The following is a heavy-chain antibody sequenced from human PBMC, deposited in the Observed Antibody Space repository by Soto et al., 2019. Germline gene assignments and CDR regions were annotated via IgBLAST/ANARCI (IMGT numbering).Heavy chain of an antibody. D-gene: IGHD6-19*01. J-gene: IGHJ5*02. CDR3: VRDGSGNLYLNWFDP. CDR1: GFTFSSYS. V-gene: IGHV3-48*02. CDR2: ISSHSSTL. Sequence: PGGSLRLSCAASGFTFSSYSMNWVRQAPGKGLELISYISSHSSTLYYADSVKGRFTTSRDNAGKSLYLQMNSLRDEDTAVYYCVRDGSGNLYLNWFDPWGQGTLVTVSS.